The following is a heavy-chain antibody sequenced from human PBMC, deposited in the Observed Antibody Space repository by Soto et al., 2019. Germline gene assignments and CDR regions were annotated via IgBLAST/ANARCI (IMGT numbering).Heavy chain of an antibody. D-gene: IGHD5-12*01. CDR3: AKEGDSGYELDY. V-gene: IGHV3-30*18. CDR1: GFTFSSYG. J-gene: IGHJ4*02. Sequence: QVQLVESGGGVVQPGRSPRLSCAASGFTFSSYGMHWVRQAPGKGLEWVAVISYDGSNQYYADSVKGRFTISRDNSKNTLYLQMNSLRAEDTAVYYCAKEGDSGYELDYWGQGTLVTVSS. CDR2: ISYDGSNQ.